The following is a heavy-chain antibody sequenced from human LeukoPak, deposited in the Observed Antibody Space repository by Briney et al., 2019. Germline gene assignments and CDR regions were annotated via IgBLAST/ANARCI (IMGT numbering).Heavy chain of an antibody. CDR1: GFTVSSNY. CDR3: ARDMRGYDILTGYYGGYYYYGMDV. V-gene: IGHV3-53*01. CDR2: IYSGGST. D-gene: IGHD3-9*01. J-gene: IGHJ6*02. Sequence: GGSLRLSCAASGFTVSSNYMSWVRQAPGKGLEWVSVIYSGGSTYYADSVKGRFTISRDNSKNTLYLQMNSLRAEDTAVYYCARDMRGYDILTGYYGGYYYYGMDVWGQGTTVTVSS.